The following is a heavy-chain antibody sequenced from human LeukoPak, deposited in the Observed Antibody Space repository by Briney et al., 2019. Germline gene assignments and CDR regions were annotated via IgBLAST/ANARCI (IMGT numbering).Heavy chain of an antibody. V-gene: IGHV3-21*01. CDR1: GFTFSSYS. D-gene: IGHD3-22*01. CDR3: AKSVLSPSSYDSRDPDY. J-gene: IGHJ4*02. CDR2: ISSTSSFI. Sequence: PGGSLRLSCAASGFTFSSYSMNWVRQAPGKGLEWVSSISSTSSFIYYADSLKGRFTISRDNAKNSLYLQMNSLRAEDTAVYYCAKSVLSPSSYDSRDPDYWGQGTLVSVSS.